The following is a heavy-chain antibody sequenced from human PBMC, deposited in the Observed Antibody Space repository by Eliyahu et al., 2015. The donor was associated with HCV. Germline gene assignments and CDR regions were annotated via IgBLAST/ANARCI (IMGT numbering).Heavy chain of an antibody. CDR3: TSCFPTRYYYGSGNWYFDL. CDR2: ISSSSSYI. CDR1: GFTFSXYS. J-gene: IGHJ2*01. V-gene: IGHV3-21*01. D-gene: IGHD3-10*01. Sequence: EVQLVESGGGLVKPGGSLRLSCAASGFTFSXYSMNWVRQAPGKGLEWVSSISSSSSYIYYADSVKGRFTISRDNAKNSLYLQMNSLRAEDTAVYYCTSCFPTRYYYGSGNWYFDLWGRGTLVTVSS.